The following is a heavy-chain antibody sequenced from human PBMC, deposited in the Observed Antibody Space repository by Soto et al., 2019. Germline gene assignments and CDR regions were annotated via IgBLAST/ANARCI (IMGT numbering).Heavy chain of an antibody. CDR1: GYTFTTYG. Sequence: QVQLVQSGVEVKKPGASVKVSCKASGYTFTTYGISWVRQAPGQGLEWMGWISPYDGDTNYADTLQGRVTLTTDTSTTTAYMELRGLRSDDTAMYYCARDHGGSYQADSFDPWGQGTLVIVSS. CDR3: ARDHGGSYQADSFDP. D-gene: IGHD1-26*01. V-gene: IGHV1-18*01. CDR2: ISPYDGDT. J-gene: IGHJ5*02.